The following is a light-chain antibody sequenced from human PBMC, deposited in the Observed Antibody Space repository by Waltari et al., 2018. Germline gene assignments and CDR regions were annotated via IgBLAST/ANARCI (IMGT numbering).Light chain of an antibody. V-gene: IGLV2-14*01. CDR1: SSDVGGYGY. J-gene: IGLJ3*02. CDR3: NSFTSSSTWV. CDR2: EVS. Sequence: QSALTQPASVSGSPGQSTPISCPGTSSDVGGYGYFSWYQQHPGNAPKLMIYEVSNRPSGVSDRFSGSKSGNTASLTISGLQAEDEADYYCNSFTSSSTWVFGGGTKLTVL.